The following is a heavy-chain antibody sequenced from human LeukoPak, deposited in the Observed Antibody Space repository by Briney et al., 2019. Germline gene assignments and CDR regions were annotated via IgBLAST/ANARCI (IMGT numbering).Heavy chain of an antibody. CDR3: ARGGNYYDSSGYFWGAFDY. Sequence: GGSLRLSCAASGFTFSSYAMHWVRQAPGKGLGWVAVISYDGSNKYYADSVKGRFTISRDNSKNTLYLQMNSLRAEDTAVYYCARGGNYYDSSGYFWGAFDYWGQGTLVTVSS. CDR2: ISYDGSNK. V-gene: IGHV3-30*04. J-gene: IGHJ4*02. D-gene: IGHD3-22*01. CDR1: GFTFSSYA.